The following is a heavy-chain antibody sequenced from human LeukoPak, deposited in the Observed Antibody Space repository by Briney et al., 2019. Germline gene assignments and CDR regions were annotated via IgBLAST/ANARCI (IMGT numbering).Heavy chain of an antibody. J-gene: IGHJ4*02. CDR3: ARVGYSNSYDY. CDR1: GYTFTSYG. CDR2: MNPNTGNA. V-gene: IGHV1-8*03. D-gene: IGHD4-11*01. Sequence: GASVKVSCKASGYTFTSYGISWVRQATGQGLEWMGWMNPNTGNAGYAQNFQDRVTITWDASISTAYMDLSSLRSEDTAVYYCARVGYSNSYDYWGQGTLVTVSS.